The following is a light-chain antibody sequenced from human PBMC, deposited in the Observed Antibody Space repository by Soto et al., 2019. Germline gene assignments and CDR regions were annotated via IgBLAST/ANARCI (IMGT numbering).Light chain of an antibody. J-gene: IGKJ1*01. V-gene: IGKV1-6*01. CDR1: RGIRND. CDR3: LQDYSYPWT. Sequence: AIQMTQSPSSLSASVGDRVTITCRASRGIRNDLGWYQQKPGKAPKLLIFAASSLQSGAPSRFSGSGSGTDFTLTISSLRPEDFASYYCLQDYSYPWTFGQGTKVEIK. CDR2: AAS.